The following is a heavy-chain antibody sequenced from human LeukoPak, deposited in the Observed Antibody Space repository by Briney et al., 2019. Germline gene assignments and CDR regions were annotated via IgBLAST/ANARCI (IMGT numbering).Heavy chain of an antibody. CDR3: ARDAHAEMATICDY. Sequence: GASVKVSCKASGGTFSSYAFSWVRQAPGQGLEWMGGIIPMFGTANYAQKFQGRVTITADESTSTAYMELSSLRSEDTAVYYCARDAHAEMATICDYWGQGTLVTVSS. V-gene: IGHV1-69*13. CDR2: IIPMFGTA. D-gene: IGHD5-24*01. J-gene: IGHJ4*02. CDR1: GGTFSSYA.